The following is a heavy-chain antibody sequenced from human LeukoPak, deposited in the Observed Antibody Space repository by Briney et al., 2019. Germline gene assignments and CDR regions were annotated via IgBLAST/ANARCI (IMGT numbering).Heavy chain of an antibody. CDR1: GGTFSSYA. CDR2: IIPIFGTA. D-gene: IGHD3-10*01. Sequence: SVKVSCKASGGTFSSYAISWVRQAPGQGLEWMGGIIPIFGTANYAQKFQGRVTITADESTSTAYMELSSLRSEDTAVYYCARAKTMVWDSYYYYGMDVWGKGTTVTVSS. V-gene: IGHV1-69*13. CDR3: ARAKTMVWDSYYYYGMDV. J-gene: IGHJ6*04.